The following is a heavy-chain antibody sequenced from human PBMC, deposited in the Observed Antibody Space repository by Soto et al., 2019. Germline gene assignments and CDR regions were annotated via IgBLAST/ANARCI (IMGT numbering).Heavy chain of an antibody. CDR3: ARDRGCISTSCYGAQGYYYGMDV. CDR2: ISYDGSNK. V-gene: IGHV3-30-3*01. D-gene: IGHD2-2*01. Sequence: GGSLRLSCAASGFTFSSYAMHWVRQAPGKGLEWVAVISYDGSNKYYADSVKGRFTISRDNSKNTLYLQMNSLRAEDTAVYYCARDRGCISTSCYGAQGYYYGMDVWGQGTTVTVSS. J-gene: IGHJ6*02. CDR1: GFTFSSYA.